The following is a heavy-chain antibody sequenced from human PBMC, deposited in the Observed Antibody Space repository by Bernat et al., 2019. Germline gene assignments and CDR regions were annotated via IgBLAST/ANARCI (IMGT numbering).Heavy chain of an antibody. CDR3: ARDSDSVGAAAGFDI. J-gene: IGHJ3*02. D-gene: IGHD6-13*01. Sequence: VQLVESGGGLVQPGGSLRLSCAASGFTVSSNYMSWVRQAPGKGLEWVAVIWYDGSNKYYADSVKGRFTISRDNSKNTLYLQMNSLRAEDMAVYYCARDSDSVGAAAGFDIWGQGTMVTVSS. V-gene: IGHV3-33*08. CDR2: IWYDGSNK. CDR1: GFTVSSNY.